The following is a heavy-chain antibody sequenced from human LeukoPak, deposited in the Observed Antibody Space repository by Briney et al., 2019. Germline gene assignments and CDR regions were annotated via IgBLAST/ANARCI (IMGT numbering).Heavy chain of an antibody. CDR3: ARDHSSVPEY. Sequence: RSGGSLRLSCAASGFPFSGYWMYWLRQAPGKGMVWVSRIKPDGSYTSYADFVKGRFTTSRDNAENTLYLQLSSLRAEDTAVYYCARDHSSVPEYWGQGTLVTVSS. CDR2: IKPDGSYT. V-gene: IGHV3-74*01. D-gene: IGHD6-19*01. J-gene: IGHJ4*02. CDR1: GFPFSGYW.